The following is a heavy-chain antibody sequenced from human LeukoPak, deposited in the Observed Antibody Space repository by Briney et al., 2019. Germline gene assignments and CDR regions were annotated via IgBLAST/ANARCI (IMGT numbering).Heavy chain of an antibody. J-gene: IGHJ5*02. V-gene: IGHV4-39*07. CDR2: IYYSGST. CDR1: GGSISSSSYY. CDR3: ARDLYWFDP. Sequence: SETLSLTCTVSGGSISSSSYYWGWIRQPPGKGLEWIGSIYYSGSTYYNPSLKSRVTISVDTSKNQFSLKLSSVTAADTAVYYCARDLYWFDPWGQGTLVTVSS.